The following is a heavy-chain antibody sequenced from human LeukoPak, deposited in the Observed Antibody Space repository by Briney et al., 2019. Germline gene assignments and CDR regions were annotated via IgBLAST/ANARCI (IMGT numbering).Heavy chain of an antibody. CDR1: GFIFSSYE. D-gene: IGHD4-23*01. V-gene: IGHV3-48*03. Sequence: GGSLRLSCAASGFIFSSYEMNWVRQAPGKGLEWVSYISSSGTTIYYADSVKGRFTISRDNAKNSLYLQMNSLRAEDTAVYYCVCLRDYGGNSDAFDIWGQGTMVTVSS. J-gene: IGHJ3*02. CDR2: ISSSGTTI. CDR3: VCLRDYGGNSDAFDI.